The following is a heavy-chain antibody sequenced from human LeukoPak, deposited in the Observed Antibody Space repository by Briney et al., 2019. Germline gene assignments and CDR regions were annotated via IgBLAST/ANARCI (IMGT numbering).Heavy chain of an antibody. CDR3: AREGPWGGYDILTGYYDYYYYGMDV. V-gene: IGHV4-4*07. D-gene: IGHD3-9*01. CDR2: IYTSGST. CDR1: GGSISSYY. J-gene: IGHJ6*02. Sequence: SETLSLTCTVSGGSISSYYWSWIRQPAGKGLEWIGRIYTSGSTNYNPSHKSRVTMSVDTSKNQFSLKLSSVTAADTAVYYCAREGPWGGYDILTGYYDYYYYGMDVWGQGTTVTVSS.